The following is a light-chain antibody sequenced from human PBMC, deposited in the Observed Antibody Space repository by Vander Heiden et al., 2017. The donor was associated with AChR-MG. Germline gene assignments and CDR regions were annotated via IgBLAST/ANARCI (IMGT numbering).Light chain of an antibody. J-gene: IGKJ2*01. CDR1: QSLLTSNGYNS. CDR3: RLELQTGYT. CDR2: LGS. V-gene: IGKV2-28*01. Sequence: DIVMTPSPPSLPVTPGEPASISCRSSQSLLTSNGYNSLDCYLQKPVLSPQLLLYLGSNRASPVPDTLRRSGSGTDFTLKMSSVEAEDVGVSYCRLELQTGYTFDQGIKQEMK.